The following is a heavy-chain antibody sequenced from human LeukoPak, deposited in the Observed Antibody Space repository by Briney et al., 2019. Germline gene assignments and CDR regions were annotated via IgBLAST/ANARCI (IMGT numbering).Heavy chain of an antibody. D-gene: IGHD6-19*01. CDR1: GYTFTAYG. Sequence: ASEKVSCKASGYTFTAYGFSWVRQAPGQGLEWMGWIYTYNGNANYAQTFRGRVTLTSDTSTTTVYMELRNLTSDDTAVYYCARDSSPVAGMGRFWGQGSLVTVSS. CDR3: ARDSSPVAGMGRF. V-gene: IGHV1-18*01. J-gene: IGHJ1*01. CDR2: IYTYNGNA.